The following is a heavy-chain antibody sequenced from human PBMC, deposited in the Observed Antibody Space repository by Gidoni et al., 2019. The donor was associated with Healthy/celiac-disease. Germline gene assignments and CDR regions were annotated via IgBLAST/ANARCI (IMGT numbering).Heavy chain of an antibody. CDR3: ARRLDDSSGYYYDDY. D-gene: IGHD3-22*01. CDR2: TYYSGST. V-gene: IGHV4-39*01. Sequence: QLQLQESGPGLVKPSETLSLTCTVSGCSISSSSYYWGWIRQPPGKGLEWIGSTYYSGSTYYNPSLKSRVTISVDTSKNQFSLKLSSVTAADTAVYYCARRLDDSSGYYYDDYWGQGTLVTVSS. CDR1: GCSISSSSYY. J-gene: IGHJ4*02.